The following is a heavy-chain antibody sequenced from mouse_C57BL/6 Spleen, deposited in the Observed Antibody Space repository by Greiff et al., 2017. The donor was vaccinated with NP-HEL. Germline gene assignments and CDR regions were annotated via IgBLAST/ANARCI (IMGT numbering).Heavy chain of an antibody. CDR3: ARTRWPPGAMDY. D-gene: IGHD2-3*01. V-gene: IGHV1-18*01. J-gene: IGHJ4*01. CDR2: INPNNGGT. CDR1: GYTFTDYN. Sequence: VQLQQSGPELVKPGASVKIPCKASGYTFTDYNLDWVKQSHGKSLEWIGDINPNNGGTIYNQKFKGKATLTVDKSSSTAYMELRSLTSEDTAVYYCARTRWPPGAMDYWGQGTSVTVSS.